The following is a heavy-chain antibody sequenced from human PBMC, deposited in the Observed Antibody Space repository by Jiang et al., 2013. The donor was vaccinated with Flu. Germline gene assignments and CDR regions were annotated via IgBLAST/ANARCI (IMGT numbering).Heavy chain of an antibody. CDR2: IVLGSGDT. J-gene: IGHJ6*04. Sequence: SGAEVKKPGTSVKVSCEASAFTFSDSAIQWVRQARGQRLEWMGWIVLGSGDTKYADRFHQRISFTRDMSSGTVYMELSSLRSEDTAHYYCTAQNSPTPHGDHEGYYYYGMDVWGNGTTVTVSS. CDR3: TAQNSPTPHGDHEGYYYYGMDV. V-gene: IGHV1-58*02. D-gene: IGHD3-3*01. CDR1: AFTFSDSA.